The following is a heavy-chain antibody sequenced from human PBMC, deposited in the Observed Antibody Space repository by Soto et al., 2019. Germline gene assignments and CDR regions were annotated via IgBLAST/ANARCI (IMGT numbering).Heavy chain of an antibody. J-gene: IGHJ4*02. CDR2: IWTSGRT. CDR1: GDSMSKYY. CDR3: ARTVGAAYYFDF. V-gene: IGHV4-4*07. Sequence: QVQLQESGPGLVKPSETLSLTCNVSGDSMSKYYWRWVRQPAGKGLEWIGRIWTSGRTNYNPSLKRRVTMSIDTSNKHFSLDLKSVTAADTAVYYCARTVGAAYYFDFWGQGVLVTVSS. D-gene: IGHD3-16*01.